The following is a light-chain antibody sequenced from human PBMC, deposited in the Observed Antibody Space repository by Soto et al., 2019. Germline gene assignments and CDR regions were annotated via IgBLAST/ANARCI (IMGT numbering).Light chain of an antibody. Sequence: EIVMTQSPATLSVSPGERVTLSCRARQSVGSNLAWYQQKPGQAPRLLIYGAFKRATGIPDRFSGSGSGTNFTLTISRMEPEDFAVYCCQQYGSSPRTFGQGTKVDI. V-gene: IGKV3-20*01. CDR2: GAF. J-gene: IGKJ1*01. CDR3: QQYGSSPRT. CDR1: QSVGSN.